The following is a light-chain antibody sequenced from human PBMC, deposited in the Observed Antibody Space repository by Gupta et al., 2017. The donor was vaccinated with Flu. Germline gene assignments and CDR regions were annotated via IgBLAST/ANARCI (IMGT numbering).Light chain of an antibody. V-gene: IGKV3-15*01. Sequence: LSVSPGESATLSCRASQSGSSNLAWYQKKPGQAPRLLIYGASTRATGSPGRFSGSGYGTECTLTISSLQSEDCAVYYCQQYKNGPPEMYTFGQGTKLEIK. CDR2: GAS. J-gene: IGKJ2*01. CDR1: QSGSSN. CDR3: QQYKNGPPEMYT.